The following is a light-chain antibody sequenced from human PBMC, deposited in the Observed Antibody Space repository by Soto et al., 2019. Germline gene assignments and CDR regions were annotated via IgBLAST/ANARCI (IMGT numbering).Light chain of an antibody. J-gene: IGKJ1*01. CDR3: QQRSNWPPWT. V-gene: IGKV3-11*01. CDR2: DAS. CDR1: QSVSSY. Sequence: EIVLTQSPATLSLSPGERATLSCRASQSVSSYLAWYQQKPGQAPRLLIYDASNRATGIPARFSGSGSGTDLTLTISGLEPADFAVYYCQQRSNWPPWTFGQGTKVEIK.